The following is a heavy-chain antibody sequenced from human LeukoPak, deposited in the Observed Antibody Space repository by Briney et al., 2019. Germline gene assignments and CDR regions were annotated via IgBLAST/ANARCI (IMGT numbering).Heavy chain of an antibody. CDR3: AKVLGYYDSSGYYQEGGFDY. CDR2: IWYDGSNK. V-gene: IGHV3-33*03. D-gene: IGHD3-22*01. CDR1: GFTFSSYG. Sequence: GGSLRLSCAASGFTFSSYGMHWVRQAPGKGLEWVAVIWYDGSNKYCADSVKGRFTISRDNSKNSLYLQMNSLRTEDTALYYCAKVLGYYDSSGYYQEGGFDYWGQGTLVTVSS. J-gene: IGHJ4*02.